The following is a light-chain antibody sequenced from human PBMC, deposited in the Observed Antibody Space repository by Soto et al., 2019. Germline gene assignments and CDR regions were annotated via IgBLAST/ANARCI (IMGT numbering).Light chain of an antibody. CDR3: QAWDSSSDHYV. J-gene: IGLJ1*01. CDR1: NIGSKS. V-gene: IGLV3-21*02. Sequence: SYELTQPPSVSVAPGQTARITCGGNNIGSKSVHWYQQKPGQAPVLVVYDDSDRPSGIPERFSGSNSGNTATLTISRVEAGHEAEYYCQAWDSSSDHYVFGTGTKATVL. CDR2: DDS.